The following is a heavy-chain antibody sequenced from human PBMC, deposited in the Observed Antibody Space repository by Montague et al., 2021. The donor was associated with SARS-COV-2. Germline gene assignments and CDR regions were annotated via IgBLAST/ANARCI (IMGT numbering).Heavy chain of an antibody. CDR2: INHRGTS. D-gene: IGHD3-22*01. V-gene: IGHV4-34*01. Sequence: SETLSLTCAVYGGSSSDYYWSWIRQPPGKGLEWIGEINHRGTSNYNPSLKSRVSISVDTSKNQFSLYLGSVTAADTAVYYYARGRQHFNMIVVVMTGGEYYFDYWGQGTLVTVSS. CDR1: GGSSSDYY. J-gene: IGHJ4*02. CDR3: ARGRQHFNMIVVVMTGGEYYFDY.